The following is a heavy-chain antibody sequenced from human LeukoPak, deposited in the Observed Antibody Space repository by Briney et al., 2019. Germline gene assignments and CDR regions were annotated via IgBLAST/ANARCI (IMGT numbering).Heavy chain of an antibody. CDR1: GGTFSSYA. CDR2: IIPIFGTA. J-gene: IGHJ4*02. Sequence: SVKVSCKAPGGTFSSYAISWVRQAPGQGLKWMGGIIPIFGTANYAQKFQGRVTITADKSTSTAYMELSSLRSEDTAVYYCATGGSGRNYFDYWGQGTLVTVSS. D-gene: IGHD3-10*01. V-gene: IGHV1-69*06. CDR3: ATGGSGRNYFDY.